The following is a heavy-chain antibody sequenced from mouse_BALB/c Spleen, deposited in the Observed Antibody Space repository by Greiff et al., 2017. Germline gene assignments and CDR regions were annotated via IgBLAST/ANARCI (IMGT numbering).Heavy chain of an antibody. D-gene: IGHD2-10*02. CDR3: AREYGNYGFAY. CDR2: ISSGSSTI. J-gene: IGHJ2*01. Sequence: EVQRVESGGGLVQPGGSRKLSCAASGFTFSSFGMHWVRQAPEKGLEWVAYISSGSSTIYYADTVKGRFTISRDNPKNTLFLQMTSLRSEDTAMYYCAREYGNYGFAYWGQGTTLTVSS. CDR1: GFTFSSFG. V-gene: IGHV5-17*02.